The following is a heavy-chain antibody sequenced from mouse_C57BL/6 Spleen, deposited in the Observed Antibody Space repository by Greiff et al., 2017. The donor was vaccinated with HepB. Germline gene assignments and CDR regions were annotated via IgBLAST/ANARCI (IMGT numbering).Heavy chain of an antibody. J-gene: IGHJ4*01. V-gene: IGHV3-6*01. Sequence: EVKLVESGPGLVKPSQSLSLTCSVTGYSITCGYYWNWIRQFPGNKLEWMGYISYDGSNNYNPALKNRISITRDTSKNQFFLKLNSVTTEDTATYYCARAGYSNEDAMDYWGQGTSVTVSS. CDR1: GYSITCGYY. D-gene: IGHD2-5*01. CDR3: ARAGYSNEDAMDY. CDR2: ISYDGSN.